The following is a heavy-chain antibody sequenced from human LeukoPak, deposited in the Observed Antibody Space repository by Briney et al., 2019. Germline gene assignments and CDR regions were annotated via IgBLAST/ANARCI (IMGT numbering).Heavy chain of an antibody. CDR1: GFTFSSYS. CDR3: AKARIAVAWTSAFDI. Sequence: GGSLRLSCAASGFTFSSYSMNWVRQAPGKGLEWVSSISSSSSYIYYADSVKGRFTISRDNSKNTLYLQMNSLRAEDTAVYYCAKARIAVAWTSAFDIWGQGTMVTVSS. CDR2: ISSSSSYI. D-gene: IGHD6-19*01. J-gene: IGHJ3*02. V-gene: IGHV3-21*01.